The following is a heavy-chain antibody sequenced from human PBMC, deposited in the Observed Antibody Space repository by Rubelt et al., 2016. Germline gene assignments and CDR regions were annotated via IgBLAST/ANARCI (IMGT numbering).Heavy chain of an antibody. CDR3: ARDGYKSAT. CDR2: IKQDGSEK. J-gene: IGHJ5*02. D-gene: IGHD5-24*01. CDR1: SYW. Sequence: SYWMSWVRQAPGKGLEWVANIKQDGSEKYYVDSVKGRFTISRHNSKNTLYLQMNSLRAEDTAVYYCARDGYKSATWGQGTLVTVSS. V-gene: IGHV3-7*03.